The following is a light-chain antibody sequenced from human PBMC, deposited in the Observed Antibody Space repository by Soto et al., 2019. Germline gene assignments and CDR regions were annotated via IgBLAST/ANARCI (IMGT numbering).Light chain of an antibody. CDR3: QQRSNWPPLT. V-gene: IGKV3-11*01. CDR2: DAS. CDR1: QSVSSY. J-gene: IGKJ4*01. Sequence: EIVLTQSPATLSLSPGERATLSCRASQSVSSYLAWYQQNPGQAPRILIYDASNRATGIPARFSGSGSGTDFTLTISSLEPEDCSVYSCQQRSNWPPLTFGGGTKVEIK.